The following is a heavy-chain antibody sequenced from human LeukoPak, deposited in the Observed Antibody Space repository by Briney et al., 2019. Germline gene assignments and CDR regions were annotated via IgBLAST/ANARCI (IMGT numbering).Heavy chain of an antibody. J-gene: IGHJ4*02. CDR2: IIPILGIA. Sequence: PVKVSCKASGGTFSSYTISWVRQAPGQGLEWMGRIIPILGIANYAQKFQGRVTITADKSTSTAYMELSSLRSEDTAVYYCARDLLYSSSSLTFDYWGQGTLVTVSS. V-gene: IGHV1-69*04. CDR3: ARDLLYSSSSLTFDY. CDR1: GGTFSSYT. D-gene: IGHD6-6*01.